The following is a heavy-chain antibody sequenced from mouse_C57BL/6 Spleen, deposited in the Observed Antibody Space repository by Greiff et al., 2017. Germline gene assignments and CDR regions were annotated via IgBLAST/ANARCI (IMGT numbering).Heavy chain of an antibody. Sequence: QVQLQQSGAELARPGASVKLSCKASGYTFTSYGISWVKQRPGQGLEWIGVIYPRSGNTYYNEKFKGKATLTADKSSSTAYMELRSLTSEDSAVYFCARWGTFMDYWGQGTSVTVSS. CDR3: ARWGTFMDY. CDR1: GYTFTSYG. V-gene: IGHV1-81*01. J-gene: IGHJ4*01. CDR2: IYPRSGNT. D-gene: IGHD5-1*01.